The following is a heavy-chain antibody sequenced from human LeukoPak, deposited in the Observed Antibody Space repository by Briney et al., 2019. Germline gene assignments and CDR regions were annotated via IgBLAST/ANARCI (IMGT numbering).Heavy chain of an antibody. J-gene: IGHJ6*03. V-gene: IGHV1-18*01. D-gene: IGHD3-22*01. Sequence: GASVKVSCKASGYTFTSYGISWVRQAPGQGLEWMGWISAYNGNTNYAQKLQGRVTMTTDTSTSTAYMELRSLRSDDTAVYYCARGRGTYDSSGYYLGYYMDVWGKGTTVTASS. CDR3: ARGRGTYDSSGYYLGYYMDV. CDR2: ISAYNGNT. CDR1: GYTFTSYG.